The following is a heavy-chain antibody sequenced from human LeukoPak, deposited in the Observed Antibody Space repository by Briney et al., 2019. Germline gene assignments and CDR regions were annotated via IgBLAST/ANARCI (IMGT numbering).Heavy chain of an antibody. CDR3: VKHHWLVGKAGFDY. J-gene: IGHJ4*02. CDR1: GYTFSGYY. CDR2: INPNSGGA. V-gene: IGHV1-2*02. Sequence: ASVKVSCKASGYTFSGYYMHWVRQAPGQGLEWMGWINPNSGGADYAQKLQGRVTMTRDTSISTAYMELSRLRSDDTAVYYCVKHHWLVGKAGFDYWGQGTLVTVSS. D-gene: IGHD6-19*01.